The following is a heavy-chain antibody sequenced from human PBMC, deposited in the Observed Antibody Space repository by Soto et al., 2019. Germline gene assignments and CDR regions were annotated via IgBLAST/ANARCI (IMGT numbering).Heavy chain of an antibody. Sequence: QVQLVESGGGVVQPGRALRLSCAASGFSFNTSGMHWVRQAPGKGLEWVAVIAFDGSQEFYGDSVRGRFTISRDNSKNTLFLQMKSLTPEETAGYYCATKVRVTNYLYYGMDVWGQGTTVTVSS. D-gene: IGHD2-21*02. CDR2: IAFDGSQE. CDR1: GFSFNTSG. CDR3: ATKVRVTNYLYYGMDV. J-gene: IGHJ6*02. V-gene: IGHV3-30*03.